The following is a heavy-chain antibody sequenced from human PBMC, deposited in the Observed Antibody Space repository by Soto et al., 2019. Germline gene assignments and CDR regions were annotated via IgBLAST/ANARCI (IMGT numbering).Heavy chain of an antibody. CDR1: GFTFSSYG. Sequence: QVQLVESGGGVVQPGRSLRLSCAASGFTFSSYGMHWVRQAPGKGLEWVAVISYDGSNKYYADSVKGRFTISRDNSKNTLYLQMNSLGAEDTAVYYCGKDGFVYSSSWYTNWFDPWGQGTLVTVSS. CDR2: ISYDGSNK. V-gene: IGHV3-30*18. CDR3: GKDGFVYSSSWYTNWFDP. J-gene: IGHJ5*02. D-gene: IGHD6-13*01.